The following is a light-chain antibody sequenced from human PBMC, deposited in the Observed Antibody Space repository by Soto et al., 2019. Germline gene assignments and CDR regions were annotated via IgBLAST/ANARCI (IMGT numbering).Light chain of an antibody. V-gene: IGKV3-15*01. CDR2: DAS. J-gene: IGKJ2*01. CDR3: QHYNNWPPYT. Sequence: EIVMTQSPATLSVSPGERATLSCRASQSVSNNLAWYQQKPGQAPRLLIYDASTRATGIPDRVSGSGSGTEFTLTISSLQSEDFAVYYCQHYNNWPPYTFGQGTKVEIK. CDR1: QSVSNN.